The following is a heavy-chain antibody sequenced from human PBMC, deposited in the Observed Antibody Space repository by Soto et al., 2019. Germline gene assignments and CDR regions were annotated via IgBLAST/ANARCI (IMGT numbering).Heavy chain of an antibody. CDR1: GGTFSSYA. V-gene: IGHV1-69*06. CDR2: IIPIFGTA. D-gene: IGHD2-2*01. Sequence: SVKVSCKASGGTFSSYAISWVLQAPGQGLEWMGGIIPIFGTANYAQKFQGRVTITADKSTSTAYMELSSLRSEDTAVYYCASGWVSVVVPAAQYFDYWGQGTLVTVSS. CDR3: ASGWVSVVVPAAQYFDY. J-gene: IGHJ4*02.